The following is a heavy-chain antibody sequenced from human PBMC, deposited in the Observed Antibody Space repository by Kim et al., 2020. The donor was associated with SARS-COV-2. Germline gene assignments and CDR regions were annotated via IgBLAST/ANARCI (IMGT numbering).Heavy chain of an antibody. J-gene: IGHJ4*02. V-gene: IGHV4-39*01. CDR1: GGSISSSSYY. CDR3: ASHLGLGGYVWGSYLQALDY. D-gene: IGHD3-16*02. CDR2: IYYSGST. Sequence: SETLSLTCTVSGGSISSSSYYWGWIRQPPGKGLEWIGSIYYSGSTYYNPPLKSRVTISVDTSKNQFSLKLSSVTAADTAVYYCASHLGLGGYVWGSYLQALDYWGQGTLVTVSS.